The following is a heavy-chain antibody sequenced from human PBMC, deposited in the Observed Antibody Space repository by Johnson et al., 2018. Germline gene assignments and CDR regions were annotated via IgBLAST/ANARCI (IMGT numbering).Heavy chain of an antibody. Sequence: EVQLVESGGGVVQPGRSLRLSCAASGFTFDDYVMYWVRQAPGKGLVWVSRINSDGSSTSYADSVKGRFTISRDNAKNTLYLQMNSLRAEDTAVYYCAREGVVVVAADYYYYGMDVWGQGTTVTVSS. V-gene: IGHV3-74*01. D-gene: IGHD2-15*01. CDR3: AREGVVVVAADYYYYGMDV. CDR2: INSDGSST. CDR1: GFTFDDYV. J-gene: IGHJ6*02.